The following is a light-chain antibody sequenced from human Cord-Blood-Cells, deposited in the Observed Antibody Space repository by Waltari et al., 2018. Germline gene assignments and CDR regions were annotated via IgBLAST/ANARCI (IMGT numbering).Light chain of an antibody. CDR2: DVS. CDR1: SSDVGGYNY. Sequence: QSALTQPASVSGSPGQSITISCTGTSSDVGGYNYVSWYQQHPGKAPILRIYDVSKRTSGGCNRFSGYKSGNTASMTISGLQAEDEADYYCRSYTGSRTYVVFGGGTKLTVL. V-gene: IGLV2-14*01. J-gene: IGLJ2*01. CDR3: RSYTGSRTYVV.